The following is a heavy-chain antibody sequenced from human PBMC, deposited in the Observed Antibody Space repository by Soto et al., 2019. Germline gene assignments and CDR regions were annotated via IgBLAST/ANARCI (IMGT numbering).Heavy chain of an antibody. V-gene: IGHV2-5*02. Sequence: QITLNESGPTQVKPRQTLTLTCTFSGFSLTTSGVGVGWIRKSPGKAPEWLALIYWDDDRRYSPSLKSRLTITKDSSKNQMVLTIADLDPADTATYYCAHRVRRTVFGLVTTTAIYFDFWGQGTPGAFSS. CDR3: AHRVRRTVFGLVTTTAIYFDF. D-gene: IGHD3-3*01. CDR2: IYWDDDR. J-gene: IGHJ4*02. CDR1: GFSLTTSGVG.